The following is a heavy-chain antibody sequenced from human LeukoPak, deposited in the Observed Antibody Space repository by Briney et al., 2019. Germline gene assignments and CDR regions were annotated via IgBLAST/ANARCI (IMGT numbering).Heavy chain of an antibody. Sequence: PGGSLRLSCAASGFTFSSYAMSWVRQAPGKGLEWASAISGSGGSTYYADSVKGRFTISRDNPKNTLYLQMNSLRAEDTAVYYCARDPLLLGVSFDYWGQGTLVTVSS. V-gene: IGHV3-23*01. CDR3: ARDPLLLGVSFDY. CDR1: GFTFSSYA. CDR2: ISGSGGST. J-gene: IGHJ4*02. D-gene: IGHD3-22*01.